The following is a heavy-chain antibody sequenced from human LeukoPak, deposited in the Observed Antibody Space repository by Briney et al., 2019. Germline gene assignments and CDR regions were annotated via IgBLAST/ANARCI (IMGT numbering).Heavy chain of an antibody. CDR3: ARDGGGSDC. CDR1: GGSISSYY. CDR2: IYYSGRT. V-gene: IGHV4-59*12. D-gene: IGHD2-15*01. J-gene: IGHJ4*02. Sequence: SETLSLTCTVSGGSISSYYWSWIRQPPGKGLEWIGYIYYSGRTNYNPSLESRVTISVDKSNNQFSLKLSSVTAADTAVYYCARDGGGSDCWGRGTLVTVSS.